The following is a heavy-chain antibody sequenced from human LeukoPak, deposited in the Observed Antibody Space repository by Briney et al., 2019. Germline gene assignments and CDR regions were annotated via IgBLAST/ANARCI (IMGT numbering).Heavy chain of an antibody. D-gene: IGHD6-19*01. CDR2: IKQDGGEK. V-gene: IGHV3-7*01. CDR1: GFTFSNFW. Sequence: GGSLRLSCAASGFTFSNFWMSWVRQAPGKGLEWVANIKQDGGEKYFLDSVKGRFTISRDNAKNSLYLQMNSLRVEDTGLYYCARLESSGWYRFDCWGQGTLVTVSS. CDR3: ARLESSGWYRFDC. J-gene: IGHJ4*02.